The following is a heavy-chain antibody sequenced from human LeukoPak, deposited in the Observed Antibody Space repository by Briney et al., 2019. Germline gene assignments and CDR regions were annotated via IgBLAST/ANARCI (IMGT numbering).Heavy chain of an antibody. Sequence: GGALILSCGASVYPFRDYYVSWIRQAPGKGVEWVSYISSSGNSTYYSDAVRGRFTISRDNAKNSLHLQMNSLRAEDTAVYYCARDGGSSWYFDYGGQGTLATVSS. J-gene: IGHJ4*02. CDR3: ARDGGSSWYFDY. D-gene: IGHD6-13*01. CDR1: VYPFRDYY. V-gene: IGHV3-11*04. CDR2: ISSSGNST.